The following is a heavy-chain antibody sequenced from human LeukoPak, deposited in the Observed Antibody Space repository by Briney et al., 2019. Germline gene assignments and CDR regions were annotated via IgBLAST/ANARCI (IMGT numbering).Heavy chain of an antibody. V-gene: IGHV3-48*01. J-gene: IGHJ4*02. D-gene: IGHD3-10*01. Sequence: GGSLRLSCAASEFTFSSYSMNWVRQAPGKGLEWVSYISSSSSTIYYADSVKGRFTISRDNAKNSLYLQMNSLRAEDTAVHYCARDLSTMVRPYWGQGTLVTVSS. CDR1: EFTFSSYS. CDR2: ISSSSSTI. CDR3: ARDLSTMVRPY.